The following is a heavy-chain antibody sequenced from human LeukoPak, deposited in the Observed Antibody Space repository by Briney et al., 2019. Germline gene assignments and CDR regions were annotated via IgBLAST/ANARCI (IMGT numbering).Heavy chain of an antibody. V-gene: IGHV3-30*02. J-gene: IGHJ6*03. CDR1: GFTFSSYG. D-gene: IGHD3-22*01. Sequence: GGSLRLSCAASGFTFSSYGMHWVRQAPGKGLEWVAFIRYDGSNKYYADSVKGRFTISRDTSKNTLYLQMNSLRAEDTAVYYSARATYYYDSSGYYYVVYYYYYMEVWGKGATVTVSS. CDR3: ARATYYYDSSGYYYVVYYYYYMEV. CDR2: IRYDGSNK.